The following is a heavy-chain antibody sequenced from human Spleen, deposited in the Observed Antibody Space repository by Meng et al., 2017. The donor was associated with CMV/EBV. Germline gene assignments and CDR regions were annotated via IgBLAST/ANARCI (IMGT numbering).Heavy chain of an antibody. CDR2: IFQSGTT. D-gene: IGHD2-2*01. Sequence: CAVSGGSVSSRNWWTWVRRSPGKGLEWIGEIFQSGTTNYNPSLRSRLTISLDKSSNQFSLNLRSVTAADTAVYFCARVVPAAMGFDPWGQGTLVTVS. J-gene: IGHJ5*02. CDR3: ARVVPAAMGFDP. CDR1: GGSVSSRNW. V-gene: IGHV4-4*01.